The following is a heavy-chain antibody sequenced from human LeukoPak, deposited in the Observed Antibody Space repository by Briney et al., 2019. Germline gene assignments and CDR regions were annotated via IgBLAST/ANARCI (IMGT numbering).Heavy chain of an antibody. CDR3: AKGDWLDY. CDR2: ISDSGGST. Sequence: GGSLRLSCAASGFTFSTYAMSWVRQAPGKGLEWVSVISDSGGSTYHVDSVKGRFTISRDNSKNTLYLQMNSLRAEDTAVYYCAKGDWLDYWGQGTLVTVTS. J-gene: IGHJ4*02. D-gene: IGHD3/OR15-3a*01. V-gene: IGHV3-23*01. CDR1: GFTFSTYA.